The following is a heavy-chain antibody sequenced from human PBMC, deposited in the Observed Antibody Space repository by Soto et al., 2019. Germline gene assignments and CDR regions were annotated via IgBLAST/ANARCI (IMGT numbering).Heavy chain of an antibody. Sequence: ASVKVSCKASGYTFTSYAMHWVRQAPGQRLEWMGWINAGNGKTKYSQKKQGRVTITRDTSASTAYKEMSSLRSEDTAVYYCARDRGYSSGWYVSGDAFDIWGQGTMVTVSS. V-gene: IGHV1-3*01. CDR2: INAGNGKT. J-gene: IGHJ3*02. CDR3: ARDRGYSSGWYVSGDAFDI. CDR1: GYTFTSYA. D-gene: IGHD6-19*01.